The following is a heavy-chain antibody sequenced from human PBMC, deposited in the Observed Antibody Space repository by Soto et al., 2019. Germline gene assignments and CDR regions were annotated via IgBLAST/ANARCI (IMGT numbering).Heavy chain of an antibody. V-gene: IGHV3-48*03. CDR1: GFTFSSYE. CDR3: AREFSSGVY. CDR2: ISSSGSII. D-gene: IGHD6-19*01. Sequence: LRLSCAASGFTFSSYEMNWVRQAPGKGLEWISYISSSGSIIYYADSVKGRFTISRDNAKNSLYLQMNSLRAGDTAVYYCAREFSSGVYWGQGTLVTV. J-gene: IGHJ4*02.